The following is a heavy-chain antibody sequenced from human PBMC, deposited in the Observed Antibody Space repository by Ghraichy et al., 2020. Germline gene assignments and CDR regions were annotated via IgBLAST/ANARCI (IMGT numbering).Heavy chain of an antibody. J-gene: IGHJ4*02. Sequence: SETLSLTCAVYGGSFSGYYWSWIRQPPGKGLEWIGEINHSGSTNYNPSLKSRVTISVDTSKNQFSLKLSSVTAADTAVYYCARKDLQWLQSPSYFDYWGQGTLVTVSS. V-gene: IGHV4-34*01. CDR2: INHSGST. D-gene: IGHD5-24*01. CDR3: ARKDLQWLQSPSYFDY. CDR1: GGSFSGYY.